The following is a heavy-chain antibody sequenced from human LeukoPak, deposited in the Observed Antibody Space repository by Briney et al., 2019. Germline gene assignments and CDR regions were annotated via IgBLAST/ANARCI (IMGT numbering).Heavy chain of an antibody. CDR1: GGSFSGYY. CDR3: ARRITIFGVVISWFDP. D-gene: IGHD3-3*01. J-gene: IGHJ5*02. Sequence: SETLSLTCAVYGGSFSGYYWSWIRQPTGKGLEWIGEISHRGSTNYNPSLKSRVTISVDTSKNQFSLELRSVPAADTAVYYCARRITIFGVVISWFDPWGQGTLVTVSS. V-gene: IGHV4-34*01. CDR2: ISHRGST.